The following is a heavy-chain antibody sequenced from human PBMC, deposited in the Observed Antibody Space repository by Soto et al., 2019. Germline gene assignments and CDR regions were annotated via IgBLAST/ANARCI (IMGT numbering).Heavy chain of an antibody. D-gene: IGHD1-1*01. V-gene: IGHV1-69*12. CDR2: IIPTFGTA. CDR1: GGNFNSYS. Sequence: QVQLVQSGAEVKKPGSSVKVSCEASGGNFNSYSINWVRQAPGQGLEWMGGIIPTFGTANYAQKFQGRVTISADESTRTVYMELAGLRPDDTAVYYCARRTTGTTPVYGMDVWGQGTTVTVSS. CDR3: ARRTTGTTPVYGMDV. J-gene: IGHJ6*02.